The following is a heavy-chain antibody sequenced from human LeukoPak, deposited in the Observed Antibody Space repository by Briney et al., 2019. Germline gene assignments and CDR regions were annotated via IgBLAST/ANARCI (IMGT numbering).Heavy chain of an antibody. CDR1: GGYISSYY. J-gene: IGHJ4*02. D-gene: IGHD4/OR15-4a*01. Sequence: PSEALSLTCTVSGGYISSYYWSWIRQPPGKGLEWIGYMSHSGSTNYSPSLKSRVTISLDTSKNQFSLKLTSVTAADTAAYCCARGRTSFDYWGQGTLVTVSS. CDR2: MSHSGST. CDR3: ARGRTSFDY. V-gene: IGHV4-59*01.